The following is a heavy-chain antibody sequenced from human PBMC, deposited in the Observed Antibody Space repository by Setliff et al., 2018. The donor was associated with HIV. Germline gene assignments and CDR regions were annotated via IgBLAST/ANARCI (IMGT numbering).Heavy chain of an antibody. J-gene: IGHJ6*03. CDR1: GYSVSSGYY. Sequence: SETLSLTCAVSGYSVSSGYYWGWLRQPPGKGLEWIGSFYHSGSTFYNPSLKSRVTISLDTSKNQFSLKLRSVTAADTAVYYCGRTMTYYYLCMDVWGNGTTVTVSS. CDR2: FYHSGST. V-gene: IGHV4-38-2*01. CDR3: GRTMTYYYLCMDV.